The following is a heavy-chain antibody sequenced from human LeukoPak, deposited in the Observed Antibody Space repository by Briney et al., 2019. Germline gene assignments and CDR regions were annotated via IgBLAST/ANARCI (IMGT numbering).Heavy chain of an antibody. J-gene: IGHJ4*02. D-gene: IGHD4-4*01. Sequence: DPGGSLRLSCAASGFTFSSYAMSWVRQAPGKGLEWVSAISGSGGSTYYADSVKGRFTISRDNSKNTLYLQMNSLRAEDTAVYYCARPKHDYSNSEVDYWGQGTLVTVSS. CDR1: GFTFSSYA. CDR3: ARPKHDYSNSEVDY. V-gene: IGHV3-23*01. CDR2: ISGSGGST.